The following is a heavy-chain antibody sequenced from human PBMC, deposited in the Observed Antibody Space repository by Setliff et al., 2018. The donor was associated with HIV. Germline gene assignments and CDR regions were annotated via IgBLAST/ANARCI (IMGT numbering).Heavy chain of an antibody. CDR1: GYTFASYG. D-gene: IGHD3-16*01. CDR3: ARDLSYYEINGHRPYALDI. Sequence: EASVKVSCKASGYTFASYGISWVRQAPGQGLEWMGWISVFSGNTIYAQKVQDRVTMTTDTPTSTAYMELRSLRSDDTAMYYCARDLSYYEINGHRPYALDIWGLGTMVTVSS. J-gene: IGHJ3*02. CDR2: ISVFSGNT. V-gene: IGHV1-18*01.